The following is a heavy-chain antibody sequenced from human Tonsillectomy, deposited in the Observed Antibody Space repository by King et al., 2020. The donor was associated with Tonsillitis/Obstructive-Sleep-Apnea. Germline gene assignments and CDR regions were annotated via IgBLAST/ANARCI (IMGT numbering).Heavy chain of an antibody. CDR2: IIPILDIT. V-gene: IGHV1-69*04. J-gene: IGHJ3*02. CDR1: GGTFSYYG. D-gene: IGHD3-3*01. CDR3: ARITTGRSSDDAFDI. Sequence: VQLVQSGAEVKKPGSSVKVSCKASGGTFSYYGFSWVRQAPGQGLEWMGRIIPILDITNYAQKFQGRVTFTADKSTSTAYMELSSLRSEDTAVYYCARITTGRSSDDAFDIWGQGTMVTVSS.